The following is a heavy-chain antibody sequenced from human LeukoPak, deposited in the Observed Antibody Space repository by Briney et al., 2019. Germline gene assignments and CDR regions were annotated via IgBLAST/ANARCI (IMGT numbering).Heavy chain of an antibody. Sequence: ASVNVSCTASGYTFTAYYMHWVRQVPGQGLEWMGRIDPKSGVTVYAQAFKGRVTMTRDTFIDTAYMDLSRLRSDDTAVYHCARDAAVSADIWGQGTLVTVSS. CDR3: ARDAAVSADI. D-gene: IGHD6-19*01. V-gene: IGHV1-2*06. CDR1: GYTFTAYY. J-gene: IGHJ4*02. CDR2: IDPKSGVT.